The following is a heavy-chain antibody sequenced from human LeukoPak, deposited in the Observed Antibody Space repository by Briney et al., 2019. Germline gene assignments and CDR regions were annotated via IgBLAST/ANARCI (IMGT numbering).Heavy chain of an antibody. Sequence: GGSLRLSRAASGFIFDTYAMNWVRQAPGKGLEWVSSISKSGRDISYADSVKGRFTISRDNAKNSLYLQMSSLRAEDTAVYYCASFRTGYSYYFDYWGQGILVTVSS. J-gene: IGHJ4*02. CDR1: GFIFDTYA. CDR3: ASFRTGYSYYFDY. V-gene: IGHV3-21*01. D-gene: IGHD3/OR15-3a*01. CDR2: ISKSGRDI.